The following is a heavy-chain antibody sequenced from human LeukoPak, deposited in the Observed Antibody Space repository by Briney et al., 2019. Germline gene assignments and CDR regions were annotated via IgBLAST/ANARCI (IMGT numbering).Heavy chain of an antibody. CDR1: GGSIKSNNW. D-gene: IGHD5-24*01. J-gene: IGHJ3*02. CDR3: ATIRDGYIQDAFDI. CDR2: INHSGST. Sequence: KPSGTLSLTCAVSGGSIKSNNWWSWVRQPPGKGLEWIGEINHSGSTNYNPSLKSRVTISVDTSKNQFSLKLSSVTAADTAVYYCATIRDGYIQDAFDIWGQGTMVTVSS. V-gene: IGHV4-4*02.